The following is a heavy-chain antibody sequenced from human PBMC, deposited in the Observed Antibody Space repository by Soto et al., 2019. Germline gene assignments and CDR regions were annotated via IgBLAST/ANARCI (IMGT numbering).Heavy chain of an antibody. Sequence: ESLKISCKGSGYSFTSYWIGWVRQMPGKGLEWMGIIYPGDSDTRYSPSFQGQVNISGDTSISTAYRQWGSLKASDTAMYYWARLVGNPFTGWVFDVWGQGTTVTVS. CDR2: IYPGDSDT. CDR3: ARLVGNPFTGWVFDV. J-gene: IGHJ6*02. V-gene: IGHV5-51*01. D-gene: IGHD1-1*01. CDR1: GYSFTSYW.